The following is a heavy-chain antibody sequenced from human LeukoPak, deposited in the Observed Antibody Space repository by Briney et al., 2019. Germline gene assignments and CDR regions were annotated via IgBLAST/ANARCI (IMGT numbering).Heavy chain of an antibody. Sequence: PGGSLRLSCAASGFTFSTYTMTWVRQAPGKGLEWVSAISSSSAYIYYADSMKGRFTISRDNAKNSLYLQMSSLRAEDTAVYYCARARLDLLTGYAYGPFDYWGQGTLVTVSS. J-gene: IGHJ4*02. D-gene: IGHD3-9*01. CDR3: ARARLDLLTGYAYGPFDY. V-gene: IGHV3-21*01. CDR2: ISSSSAYI. CDR1: GFTFSTYT.